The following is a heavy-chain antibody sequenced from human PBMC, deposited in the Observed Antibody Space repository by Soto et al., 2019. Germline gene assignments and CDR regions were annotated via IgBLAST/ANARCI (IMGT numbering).Heavy chain of an antibody. V-gene: IGHV3-30-3*01. CDR2: ISYDGSNK. J-gene: IGHJ5*02. D-gene: IGHD3-10*01. CDR3: ARASLLWFGELSP. Sequence: GGSLRLSCAASGFTFSSYAMHWVRQAPGKGLEWVAVISYDGSNKYYADSVKGRFTISRDNSKNTLYLQMNSLRAEDTAVYYCARASLLWFGELSPWGQGTLVTVSS. CDR1: GFTFSSYA.